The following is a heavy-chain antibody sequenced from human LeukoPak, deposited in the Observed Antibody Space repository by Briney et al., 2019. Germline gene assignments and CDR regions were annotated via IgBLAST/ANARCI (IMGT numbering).Heavy chain of an antibody. J-gene: IGHJ6*02. V-gene: IGHV3-33*01. Sequence: GGSLRLSCAASGFSFDSYGMHWVRQAPGKGLEWVAAIWYDGSNKFYANSVKGRFTISRDNSKNTLYLQMNILRAEDTAVYFCARIAVADEYYYYTMDVWGQGTPVTVS. D-gene: IGHD6-19*01. CDR1: GFSFDSYG. CDR3: ARIAVADEYYYYTMDV. CDR2: IWYDGSNK.